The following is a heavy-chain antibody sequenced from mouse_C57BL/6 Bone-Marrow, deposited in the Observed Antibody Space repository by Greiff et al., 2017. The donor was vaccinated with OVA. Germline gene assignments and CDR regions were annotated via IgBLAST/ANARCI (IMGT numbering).Heavy chain of an antibody. CDR1: GYTFTSYG. J-gene: IGHJ2*01. D-gene: IGHD1-1*01. CDR2: IYPRSGNT. CDR3: AREDYGSSLDY. Sequence: VQLQESGAELARPGASVKLSCKASGYTFTSYGISWVKQRTGQGLEWIGEIYPRSGNTYYNEKFKGKATLTADKSSSTAYMELRSLTSEDSAVYFCAREDYGSSLDYWGQGTTLTVSS. V-gene: IGHV1-81*01.